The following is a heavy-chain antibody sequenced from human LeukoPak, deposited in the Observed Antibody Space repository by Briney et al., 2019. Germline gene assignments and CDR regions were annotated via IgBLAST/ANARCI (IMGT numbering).Heavy chain of an antibody. D-gene: IGHD5-18*01. Sequence: PGGSLRLSCATSGFNFKKYWMNWVRQAPGKGLEWVSAISGSGGSTYYADSVKGRFTISRDNSKNTLYLQMNSLRAEDTAIYYCAKERGDTYGHELFDYWGQGTLVTVSS. V-gene: IGHV3-23*01. J-gene: IGHJ4*02. CDR1: GFNFKKYW. CDR2: ISGSGGST. CDR3: AKERGDTYGHELFDY.